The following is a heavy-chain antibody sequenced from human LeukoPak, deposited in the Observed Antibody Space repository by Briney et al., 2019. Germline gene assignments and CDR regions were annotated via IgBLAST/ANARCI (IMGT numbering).Heavy chain of an antibody. CDR3: AKDRGGNTYYPFLSYFFDY. J-gene: IGHJ4*02. V-gene: IGHV3-30-3*01. CDR1: GFTFSSYS. D-gene: IGHD4-23*01. Sequence: GGSLRLSCAASGFTFSSYSMHWVRQAPGKGLEWVAIVSYDGSNKYHADSVKGRFTISRDSSKNTLYLQMNSLRPEDTAVYYCAKDRGGNTYYPFLSYFFDYWGQGTLVTVSS. CDR2: VSYDGSNK.